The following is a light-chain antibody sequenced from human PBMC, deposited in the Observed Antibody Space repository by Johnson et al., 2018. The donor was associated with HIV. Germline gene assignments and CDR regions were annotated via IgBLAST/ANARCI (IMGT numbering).Light chain of an antibody. CDR3: GTWDNSLSTGAV. V-gene: IGLV1-51*02. J-gene: IGLJ1*01. Sequence: QSVLTQPPSVSAAPGQKVTISCSGSSSNIGSNYVSWFQQLPGTAPKLLIYENNKRPSGIPDRFSGSKSGTSATLGIAGLQTGDEADYYCGTWDNSLSTGAVCGTGTKVTVL. CDR1: SSNIGSNY. CDR2: ENN.